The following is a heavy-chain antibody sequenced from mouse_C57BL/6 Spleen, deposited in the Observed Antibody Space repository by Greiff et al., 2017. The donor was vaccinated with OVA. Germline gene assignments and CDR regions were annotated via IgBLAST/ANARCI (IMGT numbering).Heavy chain of an antibody. CDR3: TRERVYYGTAWFAY. CDR2: IDPETGGT. D-gene: IGHD1-1*01. V-gene: IGHV1-15*01. J-gene: IGHJ3*01. CDR1: GYTFTDYE. Sequence: VQLQQSGAELVRPGASVTLSCKASGYTFTDYEMHWVKQTPVYGLEWIGAIDPETGGTAYNQKFKGKAILTADKSSSTAYMELRSLTSEDSAVYYCTRERVYYGTAWFAYWGQGTLVTVSA.